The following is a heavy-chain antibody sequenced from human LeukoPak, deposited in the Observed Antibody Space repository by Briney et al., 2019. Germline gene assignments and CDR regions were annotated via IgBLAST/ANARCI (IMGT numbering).Heavy chain of an antibody. CDR3: AKGAGHCSGGSCYPGYFDL. Sequence: GGSLRLSCAASGFTFSSYAMSWVRQAPGKGLEWVSAISGSGGSTYYADSVKGRFTISRDNSKNTLYLQMNSLRAEDTAVYYCAKGAGHCSGGSCYPGYFDLWGRGTLVTVSS. V-gene: IGHV3-23*01. CDR1: GFTFSSYA. D-gene: IGHD2-15*01. CDR2: ISGSGGST. J-gene: IGHJ2*01.